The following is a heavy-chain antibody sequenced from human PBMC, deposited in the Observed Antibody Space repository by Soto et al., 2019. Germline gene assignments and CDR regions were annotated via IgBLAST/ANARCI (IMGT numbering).Heavy chain of an antibody. J-gene: IGHJ3*02. CDR2: IRANDEST. CDR1: GFDFRSYE. V-gene: IGHV3-48*03. CDR3: ATETLRDAIDI. Sequence: LRLSCVASGFDFRSYEMNWVRQAPGKGLEWVSNIRANDESTYYADSVKGRVSVSRDNAKNSLFLVMNSLRVDDTAVYYCATETLRDAIDIWGQGTMVT.